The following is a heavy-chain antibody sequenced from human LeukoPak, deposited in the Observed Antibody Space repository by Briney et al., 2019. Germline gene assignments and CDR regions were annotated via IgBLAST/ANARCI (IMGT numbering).Heavy chain of an antibody. CDR3: ATDRHWAFDY. D-gene: IGHD3-16*01. V-gene: IGHV3-48*01. CDR2: ITGSSSTI. CDR1: GFTLSSYS. J-gene: IGHJ4*02. Sequence: GGSLSLSCAASGFTLSSYSMNWVRQAPGKGLEWVSYITGSSSTISYADSVKGRFTISRDNARNSLYLQMNSLRAEDTAVYYCATDRHWAFDYWGQGTLVTVSS.